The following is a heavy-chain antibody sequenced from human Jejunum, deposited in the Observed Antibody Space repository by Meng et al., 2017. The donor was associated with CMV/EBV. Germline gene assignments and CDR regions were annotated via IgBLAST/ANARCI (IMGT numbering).Heavy chain of an antibody. CDR3: ESTSGQ. CDR1: GFSFSHYW. CDR2: TKQDGSAK. J-gene: IGHJ4*02. Sequence: YCVASGFSFSHYWMRWVRQATEKGLEWVATTKQDGSAKFYVDSVKGRFTTSTDKAKSSVYLQMNGLRAEDTAVYYCESTSGQWGQGRLVTVSS. V-gene: IGHV3-7*01. D-gene: IGHD3-16*01.